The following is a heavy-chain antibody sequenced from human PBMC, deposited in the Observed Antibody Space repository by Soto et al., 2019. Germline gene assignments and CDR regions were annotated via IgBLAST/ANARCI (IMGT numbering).Heavy chain of an antibody. CDR3: ARESGGATATLDYYYCDMDV. Sequence: QVQLVQSGAEVKKPGASVTVSCKASGYTFSDYYLHWVRQAPGQGPEWMGRINPNSGDTKFAQKFQGRVTMTRDTYVRTAFMELNWLKPDDTAVYYCARESGGATATLDYYYCDMDVWGQGTTVTVSS. J-gene: IGHJ6*02. D-gene: IGHD5-12*01. CDR1: GYTFSDYY. V-gene: IGHV1-2*06. CDR2: INPNSGDT.